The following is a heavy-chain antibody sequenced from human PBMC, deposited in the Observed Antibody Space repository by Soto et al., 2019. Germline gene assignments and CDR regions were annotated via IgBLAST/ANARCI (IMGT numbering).Heavy chain of an antibody. D-gene: IGHD1-26*01. J-gene: IGHJ4*02. Sequence: SETLSLTCTVSGGSISSYYWSWIRQPPGKGLEWIGFISYSGSTSYNPSLKSRLTISVDTSKNQFSLRLSSVSAADTAVYYCARYSGTYYVYWGQGTLVTVSS. CDR2: ISYSGST. V-gene: IGHV4-59*01. CDR3: ARYSGTYYVY. CDR1: GGSISSYY.